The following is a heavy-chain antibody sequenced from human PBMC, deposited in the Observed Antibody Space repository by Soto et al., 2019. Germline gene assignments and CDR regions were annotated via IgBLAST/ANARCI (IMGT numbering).Heavy chain of an antibody. Sequence: GGSLRLSCAASGFTFSSYAMSWVRQAPGKGLEWDSAISGSAGSTYYADSVKGRFTISRDNAKNTLYLQMNSLRAEDTAVYYCAKPWGGKYQLLSNWFDPWGQETLVTVSS. CDR3: AKPWGGKYQLLSNWFDP. D-gene: IGHD2-2*01. CDR2: ISGSAGST. V-gene: IGHV3-23*01. CDR1: GFTFSSYA. J-gene: IGHJ5*02.